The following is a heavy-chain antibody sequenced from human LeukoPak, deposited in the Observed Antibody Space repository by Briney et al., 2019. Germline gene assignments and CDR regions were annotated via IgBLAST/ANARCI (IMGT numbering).Heavy chain of an antibody. CDR3: AKARAYYDFWSGPDMDV. CDR2: ISWNSGSI. J-gene: IGHJ6*02. Sequence: GGSLRLSCAASGFTFDDYAMHWVRQAPGKGLEWVSGISWNSGSIGYADSVKGRFTISRDYAKNSLYLQMNSLRAEDTALYYCAKARAYYDFWSGPDMDVWGQGTTVTVSS. CDR1: GFTFDDYA. V-gene: IGHV3-9*01. D-gene: IGHD3-3*01.